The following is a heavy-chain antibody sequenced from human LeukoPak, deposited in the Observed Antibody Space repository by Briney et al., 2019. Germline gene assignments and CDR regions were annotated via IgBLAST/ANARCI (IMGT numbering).Heavy chain of an antibody. CDR2: IYHSGST. D-gene: IGHD3/OR15-3a*01. CDR1: GGSVRTNW. J-gene: IGHJ4*02. V-gene: IGHV4-4*02. CDR3: ARQTGSGLFILP. Sequence: SETLSLTCDVSGGSVRTNWWSWVRQPPGKGLEWIGSIYHSGSTYYNPSLKSRVTISVDTSKNQFSLKLSSVTAADTAVYYCARQTGSGLFILPGGQGTLVTVSS.